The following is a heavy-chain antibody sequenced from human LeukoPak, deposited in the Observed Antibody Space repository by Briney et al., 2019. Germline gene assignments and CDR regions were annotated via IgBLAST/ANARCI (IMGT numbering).Heavy chain of an antibody. V-gene: IGHV3-23*01. CDR2: ISGSGGST. CDR3: AKVDSSGSY. D-gene: IGHD3-22*01. J-gene: IGHJ4*02. Sequence: GGSLRLSCAASGFTFSSYAMSWVRQAPGKGLEWVSDISGSGGSTYYADSVKGRFTISRENSKNTLYLQMNSRRAEDTAVYYCAKVDSSGSYWGQGTLVTVSS. CDR1: GFTFSSYA.